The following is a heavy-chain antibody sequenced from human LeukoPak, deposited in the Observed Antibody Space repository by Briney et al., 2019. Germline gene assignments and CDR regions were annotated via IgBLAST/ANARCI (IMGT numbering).Heavy chain of an antibody. D-gene: IGHD6-19*01. J-gene: IGHJ4*02. CDR2: ISSSSSYI. Sequence: PGGSLRLSCAASGFTFSSYSMNWVRQAPGKGLEWVSSISSSSSYIYYADSVKGRFTISRDNAKNSLYLQMNSPRGEDTAVYYCARRSGWIIDCWGQGTLVTVSS. CDR3: ARRSGWIIDC. V-gene: IGHV3-21*01. CDR1: GFTFSSYS.